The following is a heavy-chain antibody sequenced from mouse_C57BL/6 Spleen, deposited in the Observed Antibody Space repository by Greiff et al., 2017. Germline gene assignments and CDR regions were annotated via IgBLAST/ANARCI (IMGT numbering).Heavy chain of an antibody. CDR2: IYPGDGDT. CDR1: GYAFSSYW. D-gene: IGHD2-1*01. V-gene: IGHV1-80*01. Sequence: VQLQQSGAELVKPGASVKISCKASGYAFSSYWMNWVKQRPGKGLEWIGQIYPGDGDTNYNGKFKGKATLTADKSTSTAYMQLSSLTSEDSAVYFCARYLRSYGNPFDYWGQGTTLTVSS. J-gene: IGHJ2*01. CDR3: ARYLRSYGNPFDY.